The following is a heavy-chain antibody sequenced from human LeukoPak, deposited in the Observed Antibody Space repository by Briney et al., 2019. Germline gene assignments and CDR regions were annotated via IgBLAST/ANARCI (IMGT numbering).Heavy chain of an antibody. CDR1: GFTFSDYY. J-gene: IGHJ2*01. Sequence: SGGSLRLSCAASGFTFSDYYMSWIRQAPGKGLEWVSHISSGGSTIYDADSVKGRFTISRDNAKSSLYLQMDSLRAEDTAVYYCARARATRWYFDLWGRDTLVTVSS. CDR2: ISSGGSTI. D-gene: IGHD2-15*01. V-gene: IGHV3-11*04. CDR3: ARARATRWYFDL.